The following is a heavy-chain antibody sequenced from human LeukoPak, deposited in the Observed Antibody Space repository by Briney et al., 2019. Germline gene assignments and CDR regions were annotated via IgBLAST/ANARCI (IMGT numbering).Heavy chain of an antibody. CDR3: AKDPRGYSYGVFDY. D-gene: IGHD5-18*01. CDR1: GFTVSSNP. J-gene: IGHJ4*02. Sequence: PGGSLRLSCTVSGFTVSSNPMSWVRQAPGKGLEWVSFIYSDNTHYSDSVKGRFTISRDNSKNTLYLQMDSLRAEDTAVYYCAKDPRGYSYGVFDYWGQGTLVTVSS. CDR2: IYSDNT. V-gene: IGHV3-66*03.